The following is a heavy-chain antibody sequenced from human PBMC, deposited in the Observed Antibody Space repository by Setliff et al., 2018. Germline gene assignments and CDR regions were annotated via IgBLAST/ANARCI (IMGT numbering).Heavy chain of an antibody. CDR2: IYTSWST. CDR3: ARMTGFQYIDV. D-gene: IGHD3-3*01. CDR1: GDSISSRPFY. J-gene: IGHJ6*03. Sequence: PSETLSLTCTVSGDSISSRPFYWGWFRQPAGKELEWIGQIYTSWSTIYNPSLKSRVTILLDTSKNQFSLTLTSATAADTAVYYCARMTGFQYIDVWGKGTTVTVSS. V-gene: IGHV4-61*09.